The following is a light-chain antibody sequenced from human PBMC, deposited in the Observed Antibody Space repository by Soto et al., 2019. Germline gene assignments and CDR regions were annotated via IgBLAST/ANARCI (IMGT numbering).Light chain of an antibody. CDR3: QQASSFPIT. Sequence: DIQMTQSPSSVSASVGDRVTITCRASQGVGSWLTWYQQKPGTAPKLLIYAASSLQSGVPLRFSGSGSGTDFTLTISSLQPEDFATYYCQQASSFPITFGQGTRLEI. J-gene: IGKJ5*01. CDR2: AAS. CDR1: QGVGSW. V-gene: IGKV1-12*01.